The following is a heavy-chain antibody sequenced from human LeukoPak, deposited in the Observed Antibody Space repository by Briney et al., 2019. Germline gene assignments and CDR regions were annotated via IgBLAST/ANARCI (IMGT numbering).Heavy chain of an antibody. CDR3: ASMGSGTYWGAFDI. V-gene: IGHV4-59*01. J-gene: IGHJ3*02. D-gene: IGHD3-10*01. CDR1: GGSISSYY. Sequence: SSETLSLTCTVSGGSISSYYWSWIRQPPGKGLEWIGYIYYSGSTNYNPSLKSRVTISVDTSKNQFSLKLSSVTAADTAVYYCASMGSGTYWGAFDIWGQGTMVTVSS. CDR2: IYYSGST.